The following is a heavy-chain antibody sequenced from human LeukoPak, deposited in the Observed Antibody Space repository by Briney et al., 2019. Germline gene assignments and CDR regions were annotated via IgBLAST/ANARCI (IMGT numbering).Heavy chain of an antibody. CDR2: INPNSGGT. Sequence: ASVKVSCKASGYSFTDYYMHWVRQAPGQGLEWMGWINPNSGGTNYAKKFRGRITMTRDTSISTAYMELSSLRSDDTAVYYCASDSYDSSGYYSYYYGMDVWGQGTTVTVSS. CDR3: ASDSYDSSGYYSYYYGMDV. V-gene: IGHV1-2*02. J-gene: IGHJ6*02. CDR1: GYSFTDYY. D-gene: IGHD3-22*01.